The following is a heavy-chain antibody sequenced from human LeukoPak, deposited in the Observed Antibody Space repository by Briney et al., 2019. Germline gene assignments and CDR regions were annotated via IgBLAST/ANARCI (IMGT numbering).Heavy chain of an antibody. J-gene: IGHJ4*02. V-gene: IGHV1-2*02. Sequence: ASVKVSCKASGYTFTSYGISWVRQAPGQGLEWMGFLRTNTGGTSYAQKFQGRGTMTRDTSISTAYLELTSLTSDDTAVYFCARHNYDFDFDYWGQGTLVTVPA. CDR1: GYTFTSYG. CDR3: ARHNYDFDFDY. D-gene: IGHD3-3*01. CDR2: LRTNTGGT.